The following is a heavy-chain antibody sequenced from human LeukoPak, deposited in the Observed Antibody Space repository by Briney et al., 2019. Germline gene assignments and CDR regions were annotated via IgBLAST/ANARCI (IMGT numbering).Heavy chain of an antibody. D-gene: IGHD6-13*01. V-gene: IGHV3-23*01. J-gene: IGHJ5*02. CDR3: AKDREPIGDRGRSSWYRIGGSFDP. Sequence: QAGGSLRLSCAASGFTFSSYAMSGVRQAPGKGLEWVSAISGSCDSTYYADSVKGRFTISRDNSKNTLYLQMNSLRAEDTAVYYCAKDREPIGDRGRSSWYRIGGSFDPWGQGTLVTVSS. CDR1: GFTFSSYA. CDR2: ISGSCDST.